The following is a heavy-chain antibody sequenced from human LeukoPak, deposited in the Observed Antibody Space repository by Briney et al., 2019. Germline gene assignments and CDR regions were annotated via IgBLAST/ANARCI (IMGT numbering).Heavy chain of an antibody. Sequence: ASVKVSCKASGYTFSGHYMHWVRQAPGQGLEWMGWIKPSSGATNYAQKFRGRVTMTRDTSNRTSYMELSRLRSDDTALYYCASCYYDSSGYHYFDYWGQGTLVTVSS. CDR3: ASCYYDSSGYHYFDY. CDR2: IKPSSGAT. CDR1: GYTFSGHY. D-gene: IGHD3-22*01. V-gene: IGHV1-2*02. J-gene: IGHJ4*02.